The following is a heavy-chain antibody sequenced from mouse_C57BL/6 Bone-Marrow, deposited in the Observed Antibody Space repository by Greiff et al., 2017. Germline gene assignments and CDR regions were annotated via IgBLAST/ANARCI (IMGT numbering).Heavy chain of an antibody. Sequence: QVQLKESGAELVRPGASVTLSCKASGYTFTDYEMHWVKQTPVHGLEWIGAIDPETGGTAYNQKFKGKAILTADKSSSTAYMELRSLTSEDSAVYYCTREDYDDYWGQGTTLTVSS. J-gene: IGHJ2*01. CDR1: GYTFTDYE. V-gene: IGHV1-15*01. CDR3: TREDYDDY. CDR2: IDPETGGT. D-gene: IGHD2-4*01.